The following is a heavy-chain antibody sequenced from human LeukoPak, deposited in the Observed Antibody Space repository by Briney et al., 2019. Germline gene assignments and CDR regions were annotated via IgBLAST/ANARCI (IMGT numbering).Heavy chain of an antibody. Sequence: GGSLRLSCAASGFTFSSYAMHWVRQAPGKGLEWVAVISYDGSNKYYADSVKGRFTISRDNSKNTLYLQMNTLRVEDTAVYYCARDKERGYYYYGMDVWGQGTTVTVSS. D-gene: IGHD1-1*01. J-gene: IGHJ6*02. CDR2: ISYDGSNK. V-gene: IGHV3-30-3*01. CDR3: ARDKERGYYYYGMDV. CDR1: GFTFSSYA.